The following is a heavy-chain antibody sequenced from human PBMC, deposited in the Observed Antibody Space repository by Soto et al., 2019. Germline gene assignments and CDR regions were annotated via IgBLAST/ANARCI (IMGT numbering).Heavy chain of an antibody. J-gene: IGHJ3*02. D-gene: IGHD3-10*01. V-gene: IGHV3-66*01. Sequence: EVQLVESGGGLVQPGGSLRLSCAASGFTVSSNYMSWVRQAPGKGLEWVSLIYSGGSTYYADSVKGRFTISGDNSKNTLSLQMNSLGAEDRAVYYCARSDHYVSGETQYAFDIWGQGTMVTVSS. CDR1: GFTVSSNY. CDR3: ARSDHYVSGETQYAFDI. CDR2: IYSGGST.